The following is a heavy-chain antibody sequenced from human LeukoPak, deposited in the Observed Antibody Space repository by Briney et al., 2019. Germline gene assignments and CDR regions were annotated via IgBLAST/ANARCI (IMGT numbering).Heavy chain of an antibody. CDR2: VNTGDGST. D-gene: IGHD5-12*01. CDR3: AKLPRGYSGYGSDY. CDR1: GFTFSSYA. J-gene: IGHJ4*02. Sequence: PGGSLRLSCAASGFTFSSYAMSWVRQAPGKGLEWVSTVNTGDGSTYYADSVKGRFTISRDNSKNTLYLQMNSLRAEDTAVYYCAKLPRGYSGYGSDYWGQGTLVTVSS. V-gene: IGHV3-23*01.